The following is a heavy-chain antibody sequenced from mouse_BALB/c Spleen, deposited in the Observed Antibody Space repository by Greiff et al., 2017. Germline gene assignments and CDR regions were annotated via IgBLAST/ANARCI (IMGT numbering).Heavy chain of an antibody. Sequence: EVQLVESGGGLVKPGGSLKLSCAASGFTFSSYAMSWVRQSPEKRLEWVAEISSGGSYTYYPDTVTGRFTISRDNAKNTLYLQMSSLKSEDTAMYYCARRELDGGGFDYWGQGTTLTVSS. J-gene: IGHJ2*01. CDR1: GFTFSSYA. CDR3: ARRELDGGGFDY. CDR2: ISSGGSYT. V-gene: IGHV5-9-4*01.